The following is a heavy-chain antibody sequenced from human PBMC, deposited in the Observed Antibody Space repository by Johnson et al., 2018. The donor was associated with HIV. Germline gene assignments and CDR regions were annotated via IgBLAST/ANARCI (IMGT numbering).Heavy chain of an antibody. CDR3: ATQGGTTSFDI. CDR2: ISYDGSNK. Sequence: QVQLVESGGGVVQPGRSLRLSCEASGFTLSSYGTHWVRQAPGKGLEWVAVISYDGSNKYYADSVKGRFTISRDNSKNTLYLQMNSLRAEDTAVYYCATQGGTTSFDIWGQGTMVTVSS. V-gene: IGHV3-30*19. J-gene: IGHJ3*02. D-gene: IGHD1-7*01. CDR1: GFTLSSYG.